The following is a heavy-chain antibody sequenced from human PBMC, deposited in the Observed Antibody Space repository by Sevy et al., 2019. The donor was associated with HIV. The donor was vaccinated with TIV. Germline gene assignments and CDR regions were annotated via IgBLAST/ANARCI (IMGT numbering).Heavy chain of an antibody. CDR1: GGSISSYY. V-gene: IGHV4-59*13. Sequence: SETLSLTCTFSGGSISSYYWSWIRQPPGKGLEWIGYIYYSGSTNYNPSLKSRVTISVDTSKNQFSLKLSSVTAADTAVYYCARLLTSSSGNWFDPWGQGTLVTVSS. CDR3: ARLLTSSSGNWFDP. CDR2: IYYSGST. D-gene: IGHD6-6*01. J-gene: IGHJ5*02.